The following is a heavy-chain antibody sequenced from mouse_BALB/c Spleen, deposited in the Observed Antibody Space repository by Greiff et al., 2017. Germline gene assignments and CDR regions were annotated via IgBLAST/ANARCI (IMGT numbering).Heavy chain of an antibody. Sequence: EVKLVDSGGGLVQPGGSRKLSCAASGFTFSDYGMAWVRQAPGKGPEWVAFISNLAYSIYYADTVTGRFTISRENAKNTLYLEMSSLRSEDTAMYYCARRGNYYAMDYWGQGTSVTVSS. V-gene: IGHV5-15*02. CDR3: ARRGNYYAMDY. D-gene: IGHD2-1*01. CDR1: GFTFSDYG. CDR2: ISNLAYSI. J-gene: IGHJ4*01.